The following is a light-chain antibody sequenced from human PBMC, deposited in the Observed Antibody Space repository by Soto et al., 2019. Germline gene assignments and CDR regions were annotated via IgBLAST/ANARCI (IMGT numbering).Light chain of an antibody. CDR2: LGS. CDR1: QSLLHSNGYNY. CDR3: MQALQTPRT. J-gene: IGKJ1*01. V-gene: IGKV2-28*01. Sequence: DIVMTQPPLSLPVTPGEPASISCRSGQSLLHSNGYNYLDWYLQKPGQSPQLLIYLGSNRASGVPDRFSGSGSGTDFTLKISRVEAEDVGVYYCMQALQTPRTFGQGTKVEIK.